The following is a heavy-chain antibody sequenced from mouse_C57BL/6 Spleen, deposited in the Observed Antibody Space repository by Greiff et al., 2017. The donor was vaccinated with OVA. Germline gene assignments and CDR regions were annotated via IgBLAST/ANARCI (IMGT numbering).Heavy chain of an antibody. V-gene: IGHV1-26*01. J-gene: IGHJ2*01. Sequence: EVQLQQSGPELVKPGASVKISCKASGYTFTDYYMNWVKQSQGKSLEWMGDINPNNGGTSYNQKFTGKATLTVDKSSSASYMELRSLTSEYSAVYYCARLYYGSSPHFDYWGQGTTLTVSS. D-gene: IGHD1-1*01. CDR3: ARLYYGSSPHFDY. CDR1: GYTFTDYY. CDR2: INPNNGGT.